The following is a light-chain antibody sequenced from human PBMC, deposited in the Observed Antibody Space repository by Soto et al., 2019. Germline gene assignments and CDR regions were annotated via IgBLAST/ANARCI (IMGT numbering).Light chain of an antibody. CDR1: SSGVGFYKY. J-gene: IGLJ1*01. Sequence: QSVLTQPASVSGSPGQSIAISCTGTSSGVGFYKYVSWYQRHPGKAPKLMIYEVTNRPSGVSDRFSGSKSGNTASLTISGLQAEDEAHYFCSSYSSSSIPYVFGTGTKVTVL. CDR2: EVT. V-gene: IGLV2-14*01. CDR3: SSYSSSSIPYV.